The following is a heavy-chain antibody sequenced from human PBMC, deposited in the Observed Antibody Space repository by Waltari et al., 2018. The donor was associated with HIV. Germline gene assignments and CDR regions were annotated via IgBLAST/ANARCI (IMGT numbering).Heavy chain of an antibody. V-gene: IGHV1-3*01. J-gene: IGHJ5*02. Sequence: QVQLVQSGAEVKKPGASVKVSCKASGYTFTSYAMHWVRQAPGQRLEWMGRINAGNGNTKYSQKCQGRVTITRDISASTAYMELSSLRSEDTAVYYCARDYLPHTVPVRWYNWFDPWGQGTLVTVSS. D-gene: IGHD3-10*01. CDR1: GYTFTSYA. CDR2: INAGNGNT. CDR3: ARDYLPHTVPVRWYNWFDP.